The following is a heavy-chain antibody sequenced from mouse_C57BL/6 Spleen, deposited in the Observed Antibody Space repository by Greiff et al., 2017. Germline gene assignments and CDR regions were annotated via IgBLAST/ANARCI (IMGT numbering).Heavy chain of an antibody. J-gene: IGHJ2*01. V-gene: IGHV1-75*01. CDR1: GYTFTDYY. D-gene: IGHD1-1*01. CDR2: IFPGSGST. Sequence: QVQLQQSGPELVKPGASVKISCKASGYTFTDYYINWVKQRPGQGLEWIGWIFPGSGSTYYNEKFKGKATLTVDKSSSTAYMLLSSLTSEDSAVYFCARSGYYSSSYLYYFDYWGQGTTLTVSS. CDR3: ARSGYYSSSYLYYFDY.